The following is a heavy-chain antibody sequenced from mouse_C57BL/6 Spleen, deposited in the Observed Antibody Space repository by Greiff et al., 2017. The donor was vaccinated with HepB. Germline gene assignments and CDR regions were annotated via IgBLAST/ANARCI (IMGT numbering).Heavy chain of an antibody. J-gene: IGHJ2*01. Sequence: EVKLMESGGGLVKPGGSLKLSCAASGFTFSSYAMSWVRQTPEKRLEWVATISDGGSYTYYPDNVKGRFTISRDNAKNNLYLQMSHLKSEDTAMYYCARGHDYDEEGAGYWGQGTTLTVSS. CDR1: GFTFSSYA. D-gene: IGHD2-4*01. V-gene: IGHV5-4*03. CDR2: ISDGGSYT. CDR3: ARGHDYDEEGAGY.